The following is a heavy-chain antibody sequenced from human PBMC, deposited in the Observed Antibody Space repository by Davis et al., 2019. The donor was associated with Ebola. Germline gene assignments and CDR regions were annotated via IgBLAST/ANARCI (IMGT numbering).Heavy chain of an antibody. CDR3: ATHFGVVGLDAFDI. CDR2: INPSGGTT. D-gene: IGHD3-3*01. V-gene: IGHV1-46*01. Sequence: AASVKVSCKASGYTFTSYYMHWVRQAPGQGLEWMGIINPSGGTTTYAQKFQGRVTMTRDTSTNTLYMELSSLTSGDTAVYYCATHFGVVGLDAFDIWGQGTMVTVSS. J-gene: IGHJ3*02. CDR1: GYTFTSYY.